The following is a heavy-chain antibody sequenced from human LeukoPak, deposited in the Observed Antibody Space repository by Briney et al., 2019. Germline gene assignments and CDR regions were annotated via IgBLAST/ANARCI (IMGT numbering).Heavy chain of an antibody. V-gene: IGHV3-9*01. D-gene: IGHD6-13*01. CDR1: GFTFDDYA. CDR2: ISWNSGSI. J-gene: IGHJ4*02. CDR3: AKDSSSWYRYFDY. Sequence: PGRSLRLSCAASGFTFDDYAMHWVRQAPGKGLEWVSGISWNSGSIGYADSVKGRFTISRDNAKTSLYLQMNSLRAEDTALYYCAKDSSSWYRYFDYWGQGTLVTVSS.